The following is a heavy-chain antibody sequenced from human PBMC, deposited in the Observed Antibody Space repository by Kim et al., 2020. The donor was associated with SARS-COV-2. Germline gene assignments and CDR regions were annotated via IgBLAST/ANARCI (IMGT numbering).Heavy chain of an antibody. CDR3: ARDPLANIVVVTAIGGENYFDY. J-gene: IGHJ4*02. Sequence: TISRDNSKNTLYLQMNSLRAEDTAVYYCARDPLANIVVVTAIGGENYFDYWGQGTLVTVSS. V-gene: IGHV3-30*07. D-gene: IGHD2-21*02.